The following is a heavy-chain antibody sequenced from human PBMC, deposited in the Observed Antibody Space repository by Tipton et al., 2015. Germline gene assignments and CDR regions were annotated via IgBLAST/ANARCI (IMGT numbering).Heavy chain of an antibody. CDR3: ARAGLRWLRFSYYGMDV. J-gene: IGHJ6*02. Sequence: SLRLSCAASGFTFSSYAMSWVRQAPGKGLEWVSSISDSGGNTYYGDSVKGRFTISRDNSKNTVYLQMNSLRAGDTAVYYCARAGLRWLRFSYYGMDVWGQGTTVTISS. CDR2: ISDSGGNT. D-gene: IGHD5-12*01. CDR1: GFTFSSYA. V-gene: IGHV3-23*01.